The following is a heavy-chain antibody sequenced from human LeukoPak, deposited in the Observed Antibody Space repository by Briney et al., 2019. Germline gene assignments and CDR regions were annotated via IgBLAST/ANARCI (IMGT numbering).Heavy chain of an antibody. CDR3: ARCSRSSTDCYSEFDI. J-gene: IGHJ3*02. CDR1: GFTFDDYG. Sequence: GGSLRLSCAASGFTFDDYGMSWVRQGPGKGLEWFSAINWNGDSTGYADSVRGRFTISRDNAKNSLYLQMNSLRAEDTALYYCARCSRSSTDCYSEFDIWGQGTMVTVSS. D-gene: IGHD2-2*02. CDR2: INWNGDST. V-gene: IGHV3-20*04.